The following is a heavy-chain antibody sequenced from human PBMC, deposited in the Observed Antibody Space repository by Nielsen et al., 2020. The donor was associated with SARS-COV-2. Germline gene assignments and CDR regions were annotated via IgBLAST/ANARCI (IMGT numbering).Heavy chain of an antibody. CDR2: INPSGGRT. Sequence: WVRQAPGQGLEWMGIINPSGGRTSHAQKFQGRVTMTRDTSTSTVYMELSSLRSEDTAVYYCAREYYDFWSGYHNWFDPWGQGTLVTVSS. V-gene: IGHV1-46*01. J-gene: IGHJ5*02. CDR3: AREYYDFWSGYHNWFDP. D-gene: IGHD3-3*01.